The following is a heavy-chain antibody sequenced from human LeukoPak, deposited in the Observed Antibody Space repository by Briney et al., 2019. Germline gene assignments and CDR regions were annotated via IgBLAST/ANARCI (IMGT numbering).Heavy chain of an antibody. CDR3: AREEGWNYYDTSGSYGVLYAFDI. Sequence: GGSQRLSCVASGVTFSSSWMSWVRQAPGKGLEWVANIKEDGSEKYYVDSVKGRFTISRDNAKKSLYLHMNSLRAEDTAVYYCAREEGWNYYDTSGSYGVLYAFDIWGQGTMVTVSS. V-gene: IGHV3-7*03. D-gene: IGHD3-22*01. CDR1: GVTFSSSW. CDR2: IKEDGSEK. J-gene: IGHJ3*02.